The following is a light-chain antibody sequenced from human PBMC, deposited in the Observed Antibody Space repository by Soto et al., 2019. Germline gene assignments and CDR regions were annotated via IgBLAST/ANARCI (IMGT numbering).Light chain of an antibody. CDR3: GTWDTSLSAKV. CDR1: SFNIGNNY. V-gene: IGLV1-51*01. Sequence: QAVVTQPPSVSAAPGQKVSISCSGSSFNIGNNYVSWYQQFPGTAPRLLIYDNGKRPSGIPDRFSGSKSGTSATLGIAGLQTGDEADYYCGTWDTSLSAKVFGGGTKLTVL. J-gene: IGLJ2*01. CDR2: DNG.